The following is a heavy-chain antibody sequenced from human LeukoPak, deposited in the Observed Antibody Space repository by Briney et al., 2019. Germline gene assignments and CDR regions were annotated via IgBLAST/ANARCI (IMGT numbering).Heavy chain of an antibody. CDR3: AVGRGYSGLDY. D-gene: IGHD5-12*01. V-gene: IGHV4-59*01. J-gene: IGHJ4*02. Sequence: ASETLSLTCTVSGVSISSYYWSWVRQPPGKGLEWVWYIYYSGSTNYNPSLKSRVTISVYTSKTQFSLKLTSVTAADPAVYYCAVGRGYSGLDYWGQGTLVTVSS. CDR2: IYYSGST. CDR1: GVSISSYY.